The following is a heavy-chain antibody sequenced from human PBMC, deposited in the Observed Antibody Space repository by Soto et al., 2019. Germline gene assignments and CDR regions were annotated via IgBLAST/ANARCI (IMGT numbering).Heavy chain of an antibody. V-gene: IGHV4-59*01. D-gene: IGHD3-22*01. Sequence: SETLSLTCTVSGGSISSYYWSWIRQPPGKGLEWIGYIYYSGSTNYNPSLKSRVTISVDTSKNQFSLKLSSVTAVDTAVYYCARDQYYYDSSGSPNWFDPWGQGTLVTVSS. J-gene: IGHJ5*02. CDR3: ARDQYYYDSSGSPNWFDP. CDR1: GGSISSYY. CDR2: IYYSGST.